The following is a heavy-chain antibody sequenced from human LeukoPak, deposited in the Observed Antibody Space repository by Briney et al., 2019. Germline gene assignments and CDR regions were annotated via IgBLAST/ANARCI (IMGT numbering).Heavy chain of an antibody. V-gene: IGHV4-59*08. Sequence: SETLSLTCPGSGGTSSSYYWRWIRQPPGKGLEWIAYISDIGSINYNPSLKSRVTISLDTSKNQFSLKLSSVTAADTAVYYCAGHHPRNTVDFWGQGTLVTVSS. CDR3: AGHHPRNTVDF. D-gene: IGHD2/OR15-2a*01. J-gene: IGHJ4*02. CDR1: GGTSSSYY. CDR2: ISDIGSI.